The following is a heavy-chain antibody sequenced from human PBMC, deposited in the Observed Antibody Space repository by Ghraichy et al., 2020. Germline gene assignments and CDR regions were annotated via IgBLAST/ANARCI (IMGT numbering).Heavy chain of an antibody. Sequence: SETLSLTCTVSGGSISNYYWSWIRQPPGKGLEWIGYIFSSGITNYNPSFKSRVIISVDTSKNQFSLRLSSVTAADTAVYYCARRSYGDFVNWYFDLWGRGTLVTVSS. D-gene: IGHD4-17*01. J-gene: IGHJ2*01. CDR3: ARRSYGDFVNWYFDL. CDR1: GGSISNYY. V-gene: IGHV4-4*08. CDR2: IFSSGIT.